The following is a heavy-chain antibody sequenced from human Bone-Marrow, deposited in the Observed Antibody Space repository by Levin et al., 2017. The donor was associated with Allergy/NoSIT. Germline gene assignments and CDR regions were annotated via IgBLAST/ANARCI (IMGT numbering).Heavy chain of an antibody. D-gene: IGHD6-13*01. CDR2: ISYDGSNK. CDR3: ARPKKTAAAGTLDY. Sequence: GESLKISCAASGFTFSSYAMHWVRQAPGKGLEWVAVISYDGSNKYYADSVKGRFTISRDNSKNTLYLQMNSLRAEDTAVYYCARPKKTAAAGTLDYWGQGTLVTVSS. CDR1: GFTFSSYA. V-gene: IGHV3-30-3*01. J-gene: IGHJ4*02.